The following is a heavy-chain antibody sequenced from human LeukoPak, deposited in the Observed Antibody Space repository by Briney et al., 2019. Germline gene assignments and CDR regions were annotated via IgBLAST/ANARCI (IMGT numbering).Heavy chain of an antibody. V-gene: IGHV1-2*02. CDR2: INPNSGDT. CDR1: GYSFTGYF. D-gene: IGHD3-3*02. Sequence: ASVKVSCKASGYSFTGYFMQWVRQAPGQGLEWMGWINPNSGDTNYAQKFPGRVTMTRDTSISTAYMELSRLRSDDAAVYYCARHFYYAMDVWGQGTTVTVSS. CDR3: ARHFYYAMDV. J-gene: IGHJ6*02.